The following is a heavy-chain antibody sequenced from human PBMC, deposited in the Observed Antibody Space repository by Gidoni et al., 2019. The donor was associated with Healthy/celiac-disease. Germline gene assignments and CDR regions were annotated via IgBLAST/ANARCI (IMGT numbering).Heavy chain of an antibody. CDR1: GFTFSSYA. V-gene: IGHV3-23*01. D-gene: IGHD3-22*01. Sequence: EVQLLESGGGLVQPGGSLRLSCAASGFTFSSYAMSWVRQAPGKGLEWVSAISGSCGSTYYADSVKGRFTISRDNSKNTLYLQMNSLRAEDTAVYYCAKDLGYYDSSGYLFYWGQGTLVTVSS. CDR2: ISGSCGST. J-gene: IGHJ4*02. CDR3: AKDLGYYDSSGYLFY.